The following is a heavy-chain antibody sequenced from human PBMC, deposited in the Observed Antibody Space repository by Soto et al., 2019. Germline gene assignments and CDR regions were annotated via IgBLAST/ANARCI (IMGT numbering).Heavy chain of an antibody. D-gene: IGHD3-3*01. CDR2: ISYDGTNE. CDR3: AKDPHEYDFWKDYSYNYYSMDV. J-gene: IGHJ6*02. V-gene: IGHV3-30-3*02. CDR1: GFTFSRAA. Sequence: QVQLVESGGGVVQPGMSLRLACAASGFTFSRAALHWVRQAPGKGLEWVVVISYDGTNEYYADSVKGRFTISRDNSKNTLYLQMNSLRPDDTAIYYCAKDPHEYDFWKDYSYNYYSMDVWGQGTTVIVSS.